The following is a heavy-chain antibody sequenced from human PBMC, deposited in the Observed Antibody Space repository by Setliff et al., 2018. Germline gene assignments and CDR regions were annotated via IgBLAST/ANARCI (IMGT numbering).Heavy chain of an antibody. J-gene: IGHJ3*01. D-gene: IGHD1-26*01. Sequence: PSETLSLTCTVSGDSISSGDYFWSWIRQPPGKGLEWIAYIYHSGSAYYNPSLKSRVTVSVGTSKNKFSLHLTSVTAADTAVYYCAREVGTSTSSDAFDVWGQGTMVTVSS. CDR3: AREVGTSTSSDAFDV. V-gene: IGHV4-30-4*08. CDR1: GDSISSGDYF. CDR2: IYHSGSA.